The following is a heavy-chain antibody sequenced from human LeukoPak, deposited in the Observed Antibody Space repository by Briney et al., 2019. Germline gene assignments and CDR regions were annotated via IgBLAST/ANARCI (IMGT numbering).Heavy chain of an antibody. J-gene: IGHJ6*03. CDR1: GGSISSYY. V-gene: IGHV4-4*07. Sequence: SETLSLTCTVSGGSISSYYWSWIRQPAGKGLEWIGRIYTSGSTNYNPSLQSRVTMSVDTSKNQFSLKLTSVTAADAAVYYCARDSHYYDTSGYSYYYYMDVWGKGTTVTVSS. D-gene: IGHD3-22*01. CDR2: IYTSGST. CDR3: ARDSHYYDTSGYSYYYYMDV.